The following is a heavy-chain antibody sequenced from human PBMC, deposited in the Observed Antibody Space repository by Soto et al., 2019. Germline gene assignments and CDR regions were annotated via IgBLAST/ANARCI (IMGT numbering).Heavy chain of an antibody. Sequence: SQTLSLTCXICGDSVSNNGATWNWIRQSPSRGLEWLGRAYYRSRWLYDYATSVRGRITINPDTSKNQFSLQLNSVTPEDTAVYYCARDPPDFNSGFDYWGQGTLVTVSS. CDR1: GDSVSNNGAT. D-gene: IGHD1-26*01. CDR3: ARDPPDFNSGFDY. CDR2: AYYRSRWLY. J-gene: IGHJ4*02. V-gene: IGHV6-1*01.